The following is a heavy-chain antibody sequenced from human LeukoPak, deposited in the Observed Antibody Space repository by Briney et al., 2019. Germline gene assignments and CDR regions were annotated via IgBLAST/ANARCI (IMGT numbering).Heavy chain of an antibody. CDR2: ISWNSGSI. J-gene: IGHJ4*02. V-gene: IGHV3-9*03. CDR3: AKDLSSGYSSGWYYFDY. D-gene: IGHD6-19*01. Sequence: GRSLRLXCAASGFTFDDYAMHWGRQAPGKGLEWVSGISWNSGSIGYADSVKGRFTISRDNAKNSLYLQMNSLRAEDMALYYCAKDLSSGYSSGWYYFDYWGQGTLVTVSS. CDR1: GFTFDDYA.